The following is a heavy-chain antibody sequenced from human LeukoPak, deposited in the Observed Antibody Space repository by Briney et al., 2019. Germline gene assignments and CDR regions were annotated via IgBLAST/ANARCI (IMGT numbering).Heavy chain of an antibody. CDR2: IYYSGST. D-gene: IGHD5-18*01. J-gene: IGHJ4*02. Sequence: SETLSLTCTVSGGSISSYYWSWIRQPPGKGLEWIGYIYYSGSTNYNPSLKSRVTISVDTSKNQVSLKLSSVTAADTAVYYCARLDTALNSIQIWGQGTLVTASS. V-gene: IGHV4-59*01. CDR1: GGSISSYY. CDR3: ARLDTALNSIQI.